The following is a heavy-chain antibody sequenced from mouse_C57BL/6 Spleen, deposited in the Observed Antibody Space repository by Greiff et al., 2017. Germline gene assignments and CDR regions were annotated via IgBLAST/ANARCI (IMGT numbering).Heavy chain of an antibody. CDR1: GFSLTSYG. Sequence: QVQLKESGPGLVAPSQSLSITCTVSGFSLTSYGVHWVRQPPGKGLEWLVVIWSDGSTTYNSALKSRLSISKDNSKSQVFLKMNRLQTDDSAMYYCARPSPYYDYAMDYWGQGTSVTVSS. V-gene: IGHV2-6*03. J-gene: IGHJ4*01. D-gene: IGHD2-4*01. CDR2: IWSDGST. CDR3: ARPSPYYDYAMDY.